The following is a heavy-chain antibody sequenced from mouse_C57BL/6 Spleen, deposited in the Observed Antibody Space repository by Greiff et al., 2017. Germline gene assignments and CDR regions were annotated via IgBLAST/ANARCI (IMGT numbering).Heavy chain of an antibody. Sequence: EVQLQQSGPVLVKPGASVKMSCKASGYTFTDYYMNWVKQSHGKSLEWIGVINPYNGGTSYNQKFKGKATLTVDKSSSTAYMELNSLTSEDSAVYYCARGDLFITTVVGGYYAMDYWGQGTSVTVSS. CDR1: GYTFTDYY. CDR2: INPYNGGT. D-gene: IGHD1-1*01. V-gene: IGHV1-19*01. J-gene: IGHJ4*01. CDR3: ARGDLFITTVVGGYYAMDY.